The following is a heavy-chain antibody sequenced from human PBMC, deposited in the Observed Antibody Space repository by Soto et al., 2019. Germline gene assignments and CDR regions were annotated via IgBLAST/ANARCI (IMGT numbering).Heavy chain of an antibody. CDR1: GFGLSSFW. CDR3: ARDYYVSY. V-gene: IGHV3-7*01. Sequence: TGGSPRLSCEAPGFGLSSFWVSWVRQAPGKGLEWVANANQDGSEKYYVASVKGRFSISRDNAKNSLFLQMSSLRAEDTAVYYCARDYYVSYWGQGTLVTVSS. CDR2: ANQDGSEK. J-gene: IGHJ4*02. D-gene: IGHD3-22*01.